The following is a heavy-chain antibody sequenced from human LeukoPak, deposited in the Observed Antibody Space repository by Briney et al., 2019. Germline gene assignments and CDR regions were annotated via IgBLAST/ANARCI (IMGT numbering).Heavy chain of an antibody. CDR2: INPNSGGT. CDR1: GYTFTGYY. CDR3: ARGYDILTNAFDI. V-gene: IGHV1-2*06. Sequence: ASVNVSCKASGYTFTGYYMHWVRQAPGQGLEWMGRINPNSGGTNYAQKFQGRVTMTRDTSISTAYMELSRLRSDDTAVYYCARGYDILTNAFDIWGQGTMVTVSS. D-gene: IGHD3-9*01. J-gene: IGHJ3*02.